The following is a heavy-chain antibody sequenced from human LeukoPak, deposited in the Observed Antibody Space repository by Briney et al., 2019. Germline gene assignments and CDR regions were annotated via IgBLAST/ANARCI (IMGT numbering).Heavy chain of an antibody. D-gene: IGHD3-3*01. CDR2: IYYSGST. Sequence: SQTLSLTCTVSGGSISSSDYYWSWIRQPPGRGLEWIGYIYYSGSTDCDPSLKSRVTISVDTSKNQFSLKLSSVTAADTAVYYCARAITDFWSGYMALDIWGQGTMVTVSS. J-gene: IGHJ3*02. V-gene: IGHV4-30-4*01. CDR3: ARAITDFWSGYMALDI. CDR1: GGSISSSDYY.